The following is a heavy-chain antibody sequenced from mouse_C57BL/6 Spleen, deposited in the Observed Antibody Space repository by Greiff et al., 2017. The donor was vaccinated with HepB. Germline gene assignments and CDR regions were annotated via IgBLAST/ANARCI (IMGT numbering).Heavy chain of an antibody. CDR3: TRLLPQTWFAY. D-gene: IGHD1-1*01. CDR2: IDPETGGT. CDR1: GYTFTDYE. Sequence: QVQLQQSGAELVRPGASVTLSCKASGYTFTDYEMHWVKQTPVHGLEWIGAIDPETGGTDYNQKFKGKAILSADKSSSTAYMELRSLTSEDSAVYYCTRLLPQTWFAYWGQGTLVTVSA. J-gene: IGHJ3*01. V-gene: IGHV1-15*01.